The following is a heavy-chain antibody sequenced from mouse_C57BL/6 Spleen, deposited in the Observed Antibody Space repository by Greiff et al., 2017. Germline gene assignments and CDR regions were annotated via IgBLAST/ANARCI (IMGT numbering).Heavy chain of an antibody. Sequence: EVKLQQSGPELVKPGASVKISCKASGYTFTDYYMNWVKQSHGKSLEWIGDINPNNGGTSYNQKFKGKATLTVDKSSSTAYMELRSLTSEDSAVXYCAHSNYFDYWGQGTTLTVSS. D-gene: IGHD2-5*01. CDR2: INPNNGGT. V-gene: IGHV1-26*01. CDR3: AHSNYFDY. J-gene: IGHJ2*01. CDR1: GYTFTDYY.